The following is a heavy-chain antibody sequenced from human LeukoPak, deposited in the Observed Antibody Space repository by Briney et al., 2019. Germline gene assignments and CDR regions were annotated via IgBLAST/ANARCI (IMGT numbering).Heavy chain of an antibody. CDR1: GGSISSYY. J-gene: IGHJ4*02. D-gene: IGHD6-6*01. CDR2: IYYSGST. V-gene: IGHV4-59*01. Sequence: PSETLSLTCTVSGGSISSYYWSWIRQPPGKGLEWIGYIYYSGSTNYNPSLKSRVTISVDTSKNQFSLKLSSVTAADTAVYYCARDRIAARFGPYFDYWGQGTLVTVSS. CDR3: ARDRIAARFGPYFDY.